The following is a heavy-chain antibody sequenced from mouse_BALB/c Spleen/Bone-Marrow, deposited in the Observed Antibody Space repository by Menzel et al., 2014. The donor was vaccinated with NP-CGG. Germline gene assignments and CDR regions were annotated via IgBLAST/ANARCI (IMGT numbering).Heavy chain of an antibody. CDR2: IYPGNVNT. D-gene: IGHD4-1*01. J-gene: IGHJ2*01. CDR3: ARYWDYFDY. V-gene: IGHV1S56*01. CDR1: GYTFTSYY. Sequence: VQLQQSGPELVKPGASVRISCKASGYTFTSYYIHWVKQRPGQGLEWIGWIYPGNVNTKYNEKFKGKATLTADKSSSTAYMQLSSLTSEDSAVYFCARYWDYFDYWGQGTTLTVSS.